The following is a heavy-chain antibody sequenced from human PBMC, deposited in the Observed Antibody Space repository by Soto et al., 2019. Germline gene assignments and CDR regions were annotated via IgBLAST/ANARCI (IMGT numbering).Heavy chain of an antibody. D-gene: IGHD5-12*01. CDR2: INPDSGVT. J-gene: IGHJ6*03. V-gene: IGHV1-2*04. CDR1: GDSFNDYY. CDR3: ARESGGATATLDYYDFYMEG. Sequence: QVQLVQSGAEVRKPGASVTVSCRSSGDSFNDYYIHWVRQAPGQGLEWMGWINPDSGVTKYAQKFQGWVSMTRDTSIRTVYMQLSRLRSDDTAVYYCARESGGATATLDYYDFYMEGWGTVTTVTVSS.